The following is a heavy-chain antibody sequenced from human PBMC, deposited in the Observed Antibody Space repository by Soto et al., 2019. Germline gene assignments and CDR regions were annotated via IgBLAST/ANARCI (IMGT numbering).Heavy chain of an antibody. CDR3: ARPPLPGYSIHFNA. Sequence: GESLKISCNASGYTVIDYWIGWVRQMPGTGLAWMGLVYPRHYDTRYSPSFHGQVTISGDTATGTAFLQWRSLKASDTALYYCARPPLPGYSIHFNAWGQGTLVTVSS. CDR1: GYTVIDYW. CDR2: VYPRHYDT. V-gene: IGHV5-51*01. D-gene: IGHD2-15*01. J-gene: IGHJ5*02.